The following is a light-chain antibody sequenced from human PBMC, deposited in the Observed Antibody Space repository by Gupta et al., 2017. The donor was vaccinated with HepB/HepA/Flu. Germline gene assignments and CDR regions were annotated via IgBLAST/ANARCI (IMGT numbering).Light chain of an antibody. V-gene: IGLV3-1*01. CDR3: QAWDSSTFV. CDR1: KLGDKY. Sequence: SYELTQPPSVSVSPGQPASITCSGDKLGDKYVCWYQQKPGQSPVLVIYEDTKRPSGIPERFSGSNSGNTATLTIRGTQAMDEADYYCQAWDSSTFVFGTGTKVTVL. J-gene: IGLJ1*01. CDR2: EDT.